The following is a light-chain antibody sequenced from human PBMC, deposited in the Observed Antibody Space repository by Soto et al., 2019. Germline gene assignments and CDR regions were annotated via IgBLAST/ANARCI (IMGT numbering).Light chain of an antibody. Sequence: EIVLTKSASTLSLSPGERATLSCRASQSVSSCLAWYQQKPGQAPRLLIHDASNRATGIPARFSGSGSGTDFTRTISSLEPEDFEVYYCQQYGSSPTWMFGQGTKV. J-gene: IGKJ1*01. V-gene: IGKV3-11*01. CDR2: DAS. CDR3: QQYGSSPTWM. CDR1: QSVSSC.